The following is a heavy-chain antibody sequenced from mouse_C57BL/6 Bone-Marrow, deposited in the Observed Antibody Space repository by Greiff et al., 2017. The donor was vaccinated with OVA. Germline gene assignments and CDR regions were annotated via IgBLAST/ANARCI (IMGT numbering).Heavy chain of an antibody. J-gene: IGHJ1*03. V-gene: IGHV1-81*01. CDR1: GYTFTSYG. CDR2: IYPRSGNT. Sequence: LVESGAELARPGASVKLSCKASGYTFTSYGISWVKQRTGQGLEWIGEIYPRSGNTYYNEKFKGKATLTADKSSSTAYMELRSLTSEDSAVYFCAREKILPFDVWGTGTTVTVSS. CDR3: AREKILPFDV. D-gene: IGHD1-1*01.